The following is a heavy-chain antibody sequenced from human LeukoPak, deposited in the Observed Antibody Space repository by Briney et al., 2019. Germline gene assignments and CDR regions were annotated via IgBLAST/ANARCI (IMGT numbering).Heavy chain of an antibody. D-gene: IGHD6-6*01. V-gene: IGHV4-39*01. Sequence: SETLSLTCTVSGGSITSGSFYWGWIRQPPGKGLEWIGSLYYTGNSFYNPSLKSRVTISLDTSKNQFSLRLTSVTAADTAVYYCTRRPRTSSWYFDLWGRGTLVTVSS. J-gene: IGHJ2*01. CDR3: TRRPRTSSWYFDL. CDR1: GGSITSGSFY. CDR2: LYYTGNS.